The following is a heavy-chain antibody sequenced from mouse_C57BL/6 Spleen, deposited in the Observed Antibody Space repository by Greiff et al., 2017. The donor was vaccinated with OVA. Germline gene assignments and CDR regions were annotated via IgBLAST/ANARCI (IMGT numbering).Heavy chain of an antibody. D-gene: IGHD1-1*01. J-gene: IGHJ4*01. Sequence: QVQLQQPGAELVRPGSSVKLSCKASGYTFTSYWMHWVKQRPIQGLEWIGNIDPSDSETHYNQKFKDKATLTVDKSSSTAYMQPSSLTSEDSAVYYCARGYYGSPYAMDYWGQGTSVTVSS. CDR3: ARGYYGSPYAMDY. V-gene: IGHV1-52*01. CDR2: IDPSDSET. CDR1: GYTFTSYW.